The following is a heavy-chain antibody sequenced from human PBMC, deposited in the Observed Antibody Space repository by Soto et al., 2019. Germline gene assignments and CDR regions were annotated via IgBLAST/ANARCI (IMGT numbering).Heavy chain of an antibody. CDR2: IYDSGST. D-gene: IGHD2-8*01. Sequence: QVQLQESGPGLVKPSQTLSLTCTVSGGSISSGDYYWSWIRQPPGKGLEWIGYIYDSGSTYYNSSLESRFNITLDTSKNQFSLKLTSVTAADTAVYYCARDNGVGPWGQGTLVTVSS. J-gene: IGHJ5*02. CDR3: ARDNGVGP. CDR1: GGSISSGDYY. V-gene: IGHV4-30-4*01.